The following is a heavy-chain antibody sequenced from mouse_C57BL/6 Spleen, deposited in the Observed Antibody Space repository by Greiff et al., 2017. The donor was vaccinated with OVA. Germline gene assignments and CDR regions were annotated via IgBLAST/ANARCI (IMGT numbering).Heavy chain of an antibody. CDR2: ISYDGSN. CDR1: GYSITSGYY. V-gene: IGHV3-6*01. CDR3: AREGDYYSSSYGY. J-gene: IGHJ2*01. Sequence: EVKLQESGPGLVKPSQSLSLTCSVTGYSITSGYYWNWIRQFPGNKLEWMGYISYDGSNNYNPSLKNRISITRDTSKNQFFLKLNSVTTEDTATYYCAREGDYYSSSYGYWGQGTTLTVSS. D-gene: IGHD1-1*01.